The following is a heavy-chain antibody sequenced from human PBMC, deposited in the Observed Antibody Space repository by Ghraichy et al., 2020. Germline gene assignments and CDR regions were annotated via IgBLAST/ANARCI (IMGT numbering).Heavy chain of an antibody. J-gene: IGHJ6*02. CDR1: GGSISSYY. Sequence: SETLSLTCTVSGGSISSYYWNWIRQPPGKGLEWIGYVYYSGSTNYNPSLKSRVTISVDTSKNQFSLTLSSVTAADTAMYYCARASVAADDYYYYGMDVWGQGTTVTVSS. CDR3: ARASVAADDYYYYGMDV. V-gene: IGHV4-59*01. CDR2: VYYSGST. D-gene: IGHD2-2*01.